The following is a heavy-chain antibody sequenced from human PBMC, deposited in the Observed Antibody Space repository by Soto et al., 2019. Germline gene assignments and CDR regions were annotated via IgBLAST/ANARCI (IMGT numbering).Heavy chain of an antibody. CDR3: ARGSGGHNYYYGMDV. D-gene: IGHD2-15*01. Sequence: LSCTASGFTFSTYWMSWVRQAPGMGLEWVANIGEDGSEKYCVDSVKGRFTISRDNAKNSLYLQMNSLRADDTAVYYCARGSGGHNYYYGMDVWGQGTTVTVSS. J-gene: IGHJ6*02. CDR1: GFTFSTYW. CDR2: IGEDGSEK. V-gene: IGHV3-7*03.